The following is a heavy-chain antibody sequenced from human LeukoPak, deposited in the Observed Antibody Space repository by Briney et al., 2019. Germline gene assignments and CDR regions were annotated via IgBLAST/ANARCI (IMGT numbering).Heavy chain of an antibody. D-gene: IGHD5-12*01. CDR2: INAGNGNT. Sequence: ASVKVSCKASGYTFTSYAMHWVRQAPGQRLEWMGWINAGNGNTKYSQKFQGRVTITRDTSASTAYMELSSLRSEDTAVYYCARYGGSPSGYDYENYFDYWGQGTLVTVSS. CDR1: GYTFTSYA. CDR3: ARYGGSPSGYDYENYFDY. J-gene: IGHJ4*02. V-gene: IGHV1-3*01.